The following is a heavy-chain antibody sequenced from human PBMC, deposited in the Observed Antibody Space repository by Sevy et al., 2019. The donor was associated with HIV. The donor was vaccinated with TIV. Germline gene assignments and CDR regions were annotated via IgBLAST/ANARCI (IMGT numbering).Heavy chain of an antibody. D-gene: IGHD4-4*01. CDR1: GFTFSSYW. CDR2: IDTDGRRT. V-gene: IGHV3-74*01. CDR3: TRDENYSIFNY. J-gene: IGHJ4*02. Sequence: GGSLRLSCAASGFTFSSYWMQWVRQAPGKGLVRVSSIDTDGRRTKYADSVQGRFTVSRDNAKDTLFLQMNGLRVEDTAVYYCTRDENYSIFNYWGQGTLVTVSS.